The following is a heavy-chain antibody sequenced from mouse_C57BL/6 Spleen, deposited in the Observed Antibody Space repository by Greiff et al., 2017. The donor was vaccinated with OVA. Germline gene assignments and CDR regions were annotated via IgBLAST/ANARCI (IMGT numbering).Heavy chain of an antibody. Sequence: EVKLQESGPELVKPGASVKMSCKASGYTFTDYNMHWVKQSHGKSLEWIGYINPNNGGTSYNQKFKGKATLTVNKSSSTAYMELRSLTSEDSAVYYCARGGYLAWFAYWGQGTLVTVSA. CDR1: GYTFTDYN. CDR3: ARGGYLAWFAY. V-gene: IGHV1-22*01. CDR2: INPNNGGT. J-gene: IGHJ3*01. D-gene: IGHD2-2*01.